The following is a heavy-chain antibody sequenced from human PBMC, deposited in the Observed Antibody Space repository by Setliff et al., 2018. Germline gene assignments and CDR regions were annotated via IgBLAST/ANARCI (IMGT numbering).Heavy chain of an antibody. Sequence: ASVQVSCKASGYAFNSYGISWVRQAPGQGLEWMGWISCYDGNTRYARKIQGRVTMTTDTSTTTASMELRSLTSDDTAVYYCARVRPCGGDCSTGVGGPYYFDHWGQGTLVTVSS. CDR3: ARVRPCGGDCSTGVGGPYYFDH. V-gene: IGHV1-18*01. J-gene: IGHJ4*02. D-gene: IGHD2-21*02. CDR2: ISCYDGNT. CDR1: GYAFNSYG.